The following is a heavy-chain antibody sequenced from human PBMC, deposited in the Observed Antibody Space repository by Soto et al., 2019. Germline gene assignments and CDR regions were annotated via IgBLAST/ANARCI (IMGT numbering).Heavy chain of an antibody. J-gene: IGHJ4*02. V-gene: IGHV4-39*01. CDR1: GGSISSSSYY. D-gene: IGHD6-13*01. Sequence: PSETLSLTCTVSGGSISSSSYYWGWIRQPPGKGLEWIGSIYYSGSTYYNPSLKSRVTISVDTSKNQFSLKLSSVTAADTAVYYSARHTLQQPRIFDYWGQGTLVTVSS. CDR2: IYYSGST. CDR3: ARHTLQQPRIFDY.